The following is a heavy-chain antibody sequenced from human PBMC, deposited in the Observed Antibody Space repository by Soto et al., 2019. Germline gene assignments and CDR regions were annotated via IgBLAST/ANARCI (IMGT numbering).Heavy chain of an antibody. D-gene: IGHD6-6*01. CDR3: ARGRYGSSPERYFYYGLDV. CDR2: IKEDGSEI. J-gene: IGHJ6*02. CDR1: GLTFSSDW. V-gene: IGHV3-7*05. Sequence: PGGSLRLSCAASGLTFSSDWMNWVRQAPGKGLEWVASIKEDGSEIDYVDSVKGRFTISRDNARNSLYLQMNSLRVEDTAVYYCARGRYGSSPERYFYYGLDVWGQGTTVTVSS.